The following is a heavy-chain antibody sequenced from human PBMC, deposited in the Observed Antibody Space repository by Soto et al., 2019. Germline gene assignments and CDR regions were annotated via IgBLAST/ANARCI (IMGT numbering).Heavy chain of an antibody. CDR3: ARDYVWGSYRLDY. V-gene: IGHV4-30-4*01. D-gene: IGHD3-16*02. Sequence: PSETLSLTCTVSGGSISSGDYYWSWIRQPPGKGLEWIGYIYYSGSTYYNPSLKSRVTISVDTSKNQFSLKLSSMTAADTAVYYCARDYVWGSYRLDYWGQGTLVAVSS. CDR2: IYYSGST. CDR1: GGSISSGDYY. J-gene: IGHJ4*02.